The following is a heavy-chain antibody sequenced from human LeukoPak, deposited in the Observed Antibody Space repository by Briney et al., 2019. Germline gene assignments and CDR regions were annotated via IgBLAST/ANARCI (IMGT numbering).Heavy chain of an antibody. J-gene: IGHJ6*02. V-gene: IGHV1-2*02. CDR2: INPNSGVT. CDR3: AYGSGSYYNRLYGMDV. CDR1: VYTFTGYY. D-gene: IGHD3-10*01. Sequence: GASVKVSCKASVYTFTGYYMHWVRQAPGQGLEWMGWINPNSGVTNYAQKFQGRVTMTRDTSISTAYMELSRLRSDEKAVYYCAYGSGSYYNRLYGMDVWGQGTTVTVSS.